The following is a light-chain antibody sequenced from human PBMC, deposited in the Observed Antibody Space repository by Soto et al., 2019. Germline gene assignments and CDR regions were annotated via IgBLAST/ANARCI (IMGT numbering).Light chain of an antibody. V-gene: IGKV1-5*03. Sequence: DIQMTQSPSTLSASVGDRVTITCRASQTISSWLAWYQQKPGKAPKLLIYKASTLKSGVPSRFSGSGSGTEFTLTISSLQPDDFATYYCQLYNSYYSGVFIFGAGTKVDI. CDR2: KAS. CDR3: QLYNSYYSGVFI. J-gene: IGKJ3*01. CDR1: QTISSW.